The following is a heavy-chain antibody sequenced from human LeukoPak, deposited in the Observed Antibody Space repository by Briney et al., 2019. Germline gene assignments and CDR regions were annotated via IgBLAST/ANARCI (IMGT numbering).Heavy chain of an antibody. CDR1: GGSISSSSYY. V-gene: IGHV4-39*07. J-gene: IGHJ4*02. CDR3: ARVAGDGYNYNYFDY. CDR2: IYYSGST. D-gene: IGHD5-24*01. Sequence: SESLSLTCTVSGGSISSSSYYWGWIRQPPGKGLEWIGSIYYSGSTYYNPSLKSRVTISVDTSKNQFSLKLSSVTAADTAVYYCARVAGDGYNYNYFDYWGQGTLVTVSS.